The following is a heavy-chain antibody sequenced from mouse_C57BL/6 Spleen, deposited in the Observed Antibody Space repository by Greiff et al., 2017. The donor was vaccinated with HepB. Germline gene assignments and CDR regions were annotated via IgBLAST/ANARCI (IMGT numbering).Heavy chain of an antibody. J-gene: IGHJ3*01. CDR2: IYPRSGNT. CDR1: GYTFTSYG. Sequence: VQLQQSGAELARPGASVKLSCKASGYTFTSYGISWVKQRTGQGLEWIGEIYPRSGNTYYNEKFKGKATLTADKSSSTAYMELRSLTSEDSAVYFCARYAAQATPWFAYWGQGTLVTVSA. V-gene: IGHV1-81*01. D-gene: IGHD3-2*02. CDR3: ARYAAQATPWFAY.